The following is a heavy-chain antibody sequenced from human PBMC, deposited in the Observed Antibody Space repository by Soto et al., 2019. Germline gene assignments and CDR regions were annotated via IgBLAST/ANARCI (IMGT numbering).Heavy chain of an antibody. Sequence: QITLKESGPTLVKPTQTLTLTCTFSGFSLSTSGVGVGWIRQPPGKALEWLALIYWDDDKRYSPSLKSRLTITKDTSKNQVVLTMTNMDPVDTATYYCAHRHPIQLWSYDAFDIWGQGTMVTVSS. CDR1: GFSLSTSGVG. D-gene: IGHD5-18*01. CDR3: AHRHPIQLWSYDAFDI. CDR2: IYWDDDK. J-gene: IGHJ3*02. V-gene: IGHV2-5*02.